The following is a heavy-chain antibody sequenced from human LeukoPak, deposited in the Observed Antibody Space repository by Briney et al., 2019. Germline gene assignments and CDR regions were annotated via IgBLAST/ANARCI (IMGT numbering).Heavy chain of an antibody. V-gene: IGHV4-61*02. Sequence: SETLSLACTVSGGSISSATYYWSWIRQPAGKGLEWIGRVYTSGSTNYNPSLKSRVTISVDTSKNQFSLKLSSVTAADTAVYYCARHRIGYCSGGSCYPRWFDPWGQGTLVTVSS. D-gene: IGHD2-15*01. CDR3: ARHRIGYCSGGSCYPRWFDP. CDR2: VYTSGST. J-gene: IGHJ5*02. CDR1: GGSISSATYY.